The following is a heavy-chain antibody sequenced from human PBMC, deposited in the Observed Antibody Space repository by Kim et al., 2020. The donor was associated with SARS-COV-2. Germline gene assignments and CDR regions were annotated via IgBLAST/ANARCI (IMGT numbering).Heavy chain of an antibody. D-gene: IGHD3-9*01. CDR3: ARDCGDILTGYCYYYYGMDV. Sequence: SVKVSCKASGGTFSSYAISWVRQAPGQGLEWMGGIIPIFGTANYAQKFQGRVTITADESTSTAYMELSSLRSEDTAVYYCARDCGDILTGYCYYYYGMDVWGQGTTVTVSS. CDR1: GGTFSSYA. CDR2: IIPIFGTA. V-gene: IGHV1-69*13. J-gene: IGHJ6*02.